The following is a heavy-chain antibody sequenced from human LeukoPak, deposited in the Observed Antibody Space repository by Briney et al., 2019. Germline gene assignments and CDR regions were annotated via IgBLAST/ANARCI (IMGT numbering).Heavy chain of an antibody. CDR1: GFTFSSYE. Sequence: GGSLRLSCAASGFTFSSYEMNWVRQAPGKGLEWVSYISSSGSTIYYADSVKGRFTISRDNAKNSLYLQMNSLRAEDTAVYYCARGQSGYSSSWHDYWGQGTLVTVSS. J-gene: IGHJ4*02. D-gene: IGHD6-13*01. CDR2: ISSSGSTI. V-gene: IGHV3-48*03. CDR3: ARGQSGYSSSWHDY.